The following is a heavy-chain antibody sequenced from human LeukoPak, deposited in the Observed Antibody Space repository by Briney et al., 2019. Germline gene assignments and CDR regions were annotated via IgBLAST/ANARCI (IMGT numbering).Heavy chain of an antibody. CDR3: AKKGGSGSYSEKYFQH. D-gene: IGHD1-26*01. V-gene: IGHV3-23*01. CDR2: ISGSGGST. Sequence: GGSLRLSCAASGFTFSSYAMHWVRQAPGKGLEWVSAISGSGGSTYYADSVKGRFTISRDNSKNTLDVQMNSLRVEDTAVYYCAKKGGSGSYSEKYFQHWGQGTLVTVSS. J-gene: IGHJ1*01. CDR1: GFTFSSYA.